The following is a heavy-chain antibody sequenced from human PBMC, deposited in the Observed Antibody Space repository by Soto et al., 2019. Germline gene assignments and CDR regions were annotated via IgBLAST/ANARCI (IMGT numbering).Heavy chain of an antibody. CDR1: GFTFSSYA. CDR2: ISGSGGST. V-gene: IGHV3-23*01. D-gene: IGHD2-2*01. Sequence: GGSLRLSCAASGFTFSSYAMSWVRQAPGKGLEWVSAISGSGGSTYYADSVKSRFTISRDNSKNTLYLQMNSLRAEDTAVYYCAKGADIVVVPAAMGAFDIWGQGTMVTVSS. CDR3: AKGADIVVVPAAMGAFDI. J-gene: IGHJ3*02.